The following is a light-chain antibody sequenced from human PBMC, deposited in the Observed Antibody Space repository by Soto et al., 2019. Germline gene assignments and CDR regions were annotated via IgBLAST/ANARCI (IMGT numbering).Light chain of an antibody. CDR3: AAWDDSLSGAV. CDR2: RSN. J-gene: IGLJ7*01. Sequence: QAVLTQPPSASGTPGQRVTISCSGSSSNIGSNYVYWYQQLPGTAPKLLIYRSNQRPSGVPDRFSGSMSATSASLAISGLRSEDEADYYCAAWDDSLSGAVFGGGTKLTVL. CDR1: SSNIGSNY. V-gene: IGLV1-47*01.